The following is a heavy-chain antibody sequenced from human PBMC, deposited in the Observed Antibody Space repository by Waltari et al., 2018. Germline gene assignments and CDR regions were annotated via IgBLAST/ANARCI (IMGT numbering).Heavy chain of an antibody. V-gene: IGHV3-74*01. Sequence: EVQLVESGGGLVQPGGSLRLSCAASGFTFSSYWMQWVGQAPGKGLGGVSRINSDGSSTSYADAVKCRFTISRDNAKNTLDLKMNSLRAEDTAVYYCARGADGVWGQGTLVTVSS. CDR3: ARGADGV. CDR2: INSDGSST. J-gene: IGHJ4*02. CDR1: GFTFSSYW. D-gene: IGHD3-16*01.